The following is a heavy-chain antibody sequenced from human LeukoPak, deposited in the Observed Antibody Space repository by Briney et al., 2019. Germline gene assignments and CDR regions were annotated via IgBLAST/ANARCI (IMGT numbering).Heavy chain of an antibody. Sequence: GGSLRLSCAASGFTVGNNYMSWVRQAPGKGLQWVSVIYSGGSTYYADSVKGRFTISRDNSKNTLYLQMNSLRAEDTAVYYCASAGTTVTSINYWGQGTPVTVSS. V-gene: IGHV3-53*01. CDR3: ASAGTTVTSINY. J-gene: IGHJ4*02. CDR1: GFTVGNNY. CDR2: IYSGGST. D-gene: IGHD4-17*01.